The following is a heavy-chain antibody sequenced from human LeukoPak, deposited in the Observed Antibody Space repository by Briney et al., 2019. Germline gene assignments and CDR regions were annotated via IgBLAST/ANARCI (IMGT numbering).Heavy chain of an antibody. CDR1: GFTFSKNG. J-gene: IGHJ6*02. Sequence: QTGGSLRLSCAASGFTFSKNGMHWVRQAPGKGLEGVAVIWHDGSNKYYADSVKGRFTISRDNSKNTLYLQMNSLRVEDTAVYYCARAAERNYDFWSGYSLNFYYYGMDVWGQGTTVTVSS. V-gene: IGHV3-33*01. CDR3: ARAAERNYDFWSGYSLNFYYYGMDV. D-gene: IGHD3-3*01. CDR2: IWHDGSNK.